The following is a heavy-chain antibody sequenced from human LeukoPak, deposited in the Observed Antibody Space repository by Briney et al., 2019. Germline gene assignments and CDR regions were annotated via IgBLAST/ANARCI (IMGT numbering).Heavy chain of an antibody. D-gene: IGHD2-15*01. Sequence: SETLSLTCTVSGGSISSYYWSWIRQPPGKGLEWIGYIYYSGSTNYNPSLKSRVTISVETSKNLFSLKLSSVTAADTAVYYCARAPTLGYCSGGSCYSLDPWGQGTLVTVSS. CDR1: GGSISSYY. V-gene: IGHV4-59*12. CDR2: IYYSGST. CDR3: ARAPTLGYCSGGSCYSLDP. J-gene: IGHJ5*02.